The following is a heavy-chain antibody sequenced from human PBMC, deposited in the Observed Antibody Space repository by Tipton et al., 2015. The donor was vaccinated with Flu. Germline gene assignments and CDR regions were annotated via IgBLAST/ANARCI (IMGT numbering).Heavy chain of an antibody. CDR3: AKVIPDIVAGLDY. V-gene: IGHV3-23*01. Sequence: SLRLSCAASGFIFSRYAMIWVRQAPGKGLEWVSNIRGSAGRVAGTYYADSVKVRFSIYRDNSKNTLYLQMNSMRAEVTAIYYCAKVIPDIVAGLDYWGQRTLVTVSS. D-gene: IGHD6-19*01. CDR1: GFIFSRYA. J-gene: IGHJ4*02. CDR2: IRGSAGRVAGT.